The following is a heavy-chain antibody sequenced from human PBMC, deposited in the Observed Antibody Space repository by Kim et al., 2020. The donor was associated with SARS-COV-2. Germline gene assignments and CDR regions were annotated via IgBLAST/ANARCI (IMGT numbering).Heavy chain of an antibody. CDR3: ARGRATVATRAPARNWYFDL. V-gene: IGHV4-34*01. Sequence: RVTISVDTSKNQFSLKMSSVTAADTAVYYCARGRATVATRAPARNWYFDLWGRGTLVTVSS. D-gene: IGHD4-17*01. J-gene: IGHJ2*01.